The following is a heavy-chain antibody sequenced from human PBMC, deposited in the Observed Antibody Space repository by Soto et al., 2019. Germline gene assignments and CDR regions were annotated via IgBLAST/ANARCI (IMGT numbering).Heavy chain of an antibody. CDR1: GFTFSSYE. D-gene: IGHD6-13*01. CDR2: ISSSGSTI. Sequence: PGGSLRLSCAASGFTFSSYEMNWVRQAPGKGLEWVSYISSSGSTIYYADSVKGRFTISRDNAKNSLYLQMNSLRAEDTAVYYCARSHIAAAGIGIDYWGQGTLVTVSS. V-gene: IGHV3-48*03. J-gene: IGHJ4*02. CDR3: ARSHIAAAGIGIDY.